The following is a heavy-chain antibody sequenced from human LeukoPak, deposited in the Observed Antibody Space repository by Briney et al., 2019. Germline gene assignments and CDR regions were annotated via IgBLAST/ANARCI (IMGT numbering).Heavy chain of an antibody. V-gene: IGHV1-46*01. CDR3: AIRPVGYCSSTSCYYYWFDP. CDR1: GYTFTSYY. Sequence: ASVKVSCKASGYTFTSYYMHWVRQAPGQGLEWMGIINPSGGSTSYAQKFQGRVTMTRDTSTSTVYMELSSLRSEDTAVYYCAIRPVGYCSSTSCYYYWFDPWGQGTLVTVSS. CDR2: INPSGGST. D-gene: IGHD2-2*01. J-gene: IGHJ5*02.